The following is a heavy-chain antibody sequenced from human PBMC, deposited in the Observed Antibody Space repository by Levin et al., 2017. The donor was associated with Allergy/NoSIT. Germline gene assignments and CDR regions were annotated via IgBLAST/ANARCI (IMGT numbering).Heavy chain of an antibody. CDR2: IVVGSGNT. CDR1: GFTFTSSA. J-gene: IGHJ4*02. D-gene: IGHD3-9*01. CDR3: AADRTGGGYFDWLS. Sequence: SVKVSCKASGFTFTSSAMQWVRQARGQRLEWIGWIVVGSGNTNYAQKFQERVTITRDMSTSTAYMELSSLRSEDTAVYYCAADRTGGGYFDWLSWGQGTLVTVSS. V-gene: IGHV1-58*02.